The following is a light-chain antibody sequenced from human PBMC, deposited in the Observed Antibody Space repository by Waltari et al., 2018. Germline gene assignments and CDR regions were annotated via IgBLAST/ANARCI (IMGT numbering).Light chain of an antibody. Sequence: QAVVTQEPSLTVSPGVTVTLTCDSSTGAVTSGHYPYWVQQKPGQAPRPLIYDTSEKPSWTPARFAGSLLGGKAALTLSGAQPEDEAEYYCLLSYSDTRVVGGGTKLTVL. V-gene: IGLV7-46*01. CDR1: TGAVTSGHY. CDR2: DTS. CDR3: LLSYSDTRV. J-gene: IGLJ2*01.